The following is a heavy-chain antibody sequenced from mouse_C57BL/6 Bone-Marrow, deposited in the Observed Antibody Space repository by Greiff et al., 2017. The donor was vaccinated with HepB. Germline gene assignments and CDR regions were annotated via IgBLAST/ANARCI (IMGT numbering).Heavy chain of an antibody. CDR3: TLPYDYAMDY. CDR2: ISSGGSYT. D-gene: IGHD6-5*01. V-gene: IGHV5-6*01. J-gene: IGHJ4*01. CDR1: GFTFSSYG. Sequence: EVQLQESGGDLVKPGGSLKLSCAASGFTFSSYGMSWVRQTPDKRLEWVATISSGGSYTYYPDSVKGRFTISRDNAKNTLYLQMSSLKSEDTAMYCCTLPYDYAMDYWGQGTSVTVSS.